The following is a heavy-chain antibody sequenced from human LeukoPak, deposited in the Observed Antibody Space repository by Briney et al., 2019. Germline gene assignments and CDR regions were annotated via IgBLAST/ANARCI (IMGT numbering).Heavy chain of an antibody. V-gene: IGHV3-48*03. CDR3: ARSNGLRYFDR. D-gene: IGHD2-8*01. CDR1: GFTFSTYA. Sequence: GGSLRLSCVASGFTFSTYAMNWIRQAPGKGLEWVAYFGSTGTIHYADSMRGRFTISRDNAEMSLFLHMNSLRVDDTAVYYCARSNGLRYFDRWGQGTLVTVSS. CDR2: FGSTGTI. J-gene: IGHJ4*02.